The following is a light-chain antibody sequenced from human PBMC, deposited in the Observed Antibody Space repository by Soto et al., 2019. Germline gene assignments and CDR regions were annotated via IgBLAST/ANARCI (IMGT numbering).Light chain of an antibody. Sequence: EIVLTQSPATLSLSPGERATLSCRASQSVSNYLAWYQQKPGQAPRLLIYDVTNRATGIPARFSGSGSGTDFTLTISSLEPEDFAVYYCQSLFTFGPGTKVEIK. J-gene: IGKJ3*01. V-gene: IGKV3-11*01. CDR1: QSVSNY. CDR3: QSLFT. CDR2: DVT.